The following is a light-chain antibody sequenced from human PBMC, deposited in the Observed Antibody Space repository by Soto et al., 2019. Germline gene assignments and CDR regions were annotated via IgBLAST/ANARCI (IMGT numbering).Light chain of an antibody. J-gene: IGKJ1*01. CDR3: QHYDSFWS. V-gene: IGKV1-5*01. CDR2: DAS. Sequence: QITQSPSTLSACIGARFTMTCRASQSVDSRLAWYQQKPRKAPKLLVYDASTLETGVPSRLSGSGSGAKFTLTITGLQPDDIATYSCQHYDSFWSFGQGTKVDIK. CDR1: QSVDSR.